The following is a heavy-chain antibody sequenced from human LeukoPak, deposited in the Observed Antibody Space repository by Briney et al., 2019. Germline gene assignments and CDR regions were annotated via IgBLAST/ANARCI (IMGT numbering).Heavy chain of an antibody. J-gene: IGHJ4*02. D-gene: IGHD3-10*01. CDR1: GGSISSGGYY. CDR2: IYYSGST. Sequence: MPSETLSLTCTVSGGSISSGGYYWSWIRQHPGKGLEWIGYIYYSGSTYYNPSLKSRVTISIDTSKNQFSLKLRSVTAADTAVYYCARRVYYGDVITLWAYFDYWGQGTLVPVSS. CDR3: ARRVYYGDVITLWAYFDY. V-gene: IGHV4-31*03.